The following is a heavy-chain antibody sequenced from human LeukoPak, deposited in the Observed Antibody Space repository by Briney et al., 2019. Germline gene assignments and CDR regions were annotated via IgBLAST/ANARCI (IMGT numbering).Heavy chain of an antibody. Sequence: PAGSLSLTCAVSGRSISSRNSWSWVRQPPGKGLECIGEIHHSGSTNYNPSLKSRVTISVDKSKNQFSLKLGSVTGADTAVYYCARGTDTPAAFDIWGQGTMVTVSS. V-gene: IGHV4-4*02. J-gene: IGHJ3*02. CDR3: ARGTDTPAAFDI. CDR1: GRSISSRNS. CDR2: IHHSGST. D-gene: IGHD2-15*01.